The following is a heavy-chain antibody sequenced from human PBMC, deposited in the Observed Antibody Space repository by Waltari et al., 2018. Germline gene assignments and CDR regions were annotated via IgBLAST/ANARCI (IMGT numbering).Heavy chain of an antibody. CDR1: GGSISSTSHY. D-gene: IGHD3-3*01. CDR3: ARVARGGYYTGWFDT. Sequence: QLQLQESGPGLVKPSETLSLTCSVSGGSISSTSHYWAGIRQPPGKGLEWIGSIYYSGTTYYNLSLKSRVTLSVDTSKNQFSLKLSSVTAADTAMYFCARVARGGYYTGWFDTWGQGALVTVSS. V-gene: IGHV4-39*07. J-gene: IGHJ5*02. CDR2: IYYSGTT.